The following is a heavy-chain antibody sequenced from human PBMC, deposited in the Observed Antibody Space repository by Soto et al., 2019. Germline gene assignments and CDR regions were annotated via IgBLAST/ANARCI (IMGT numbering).Heavy chain of an antibody. CDR1: GFTFSTYA. Sequence: DVNLVQSGGGSAQPGGSLRLSCETSGFTFSTYAMTWVRQVPGRGLQWVSTILPDETGFYTVSVKGRFTISRDNYRGIVYLQMNDLWVEDAAIYFCAKDRLPTSGQRFYFDSWGQGSLVTVSS. V-gene: IGHV3-23*04. CDR2: ILPDETG. J-gene: IGHJ4*02. D-gene: IGHD2-15*01. CDR3: AKDRLPTSGQRFYFDS.